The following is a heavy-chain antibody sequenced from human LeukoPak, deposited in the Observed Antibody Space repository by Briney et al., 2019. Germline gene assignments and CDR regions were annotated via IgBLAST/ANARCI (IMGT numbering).Heavy chain of an antibody. V-gene: IGHV1-46*01. D-gene: IGHD1-26*01. CDR3: AREENSGSYSFEL. Sequence: ASVKVSCKASGYTFTSYYMHWVRQAPGQGLEWMGIINPMRGGTTYAQKFEGRVTMTRDTSTATLYLELNSLTSEDTAVYYCAREENSGSYSFELWGQGTLVTVSS. J-gene: IGHJ4*02. CDR1: GYTFTSYY. CDR2: INPMRGGT.